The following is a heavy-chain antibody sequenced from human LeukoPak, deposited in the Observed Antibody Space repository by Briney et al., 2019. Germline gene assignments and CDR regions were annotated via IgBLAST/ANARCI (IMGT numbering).Heavy chain of an antibody. Sequence: ASVKVSCKASGYTFTDYYMHWVRQAPGQGLEWMGWINPNSGGTNYAQKFQGRVTMTRDTSISTAYMELSRLRSDDTAVYYCARGVRAIPENWFDPWGQGTLVTVSS. CDR2: INPNSGGT. J-gene: IGHJ5*02. CDR3: ARGVRAIPENWFDP. CDR1: GYTFTDYY. D-gene: IGHD2-2*02. V-gene: IGHV1-2*02.